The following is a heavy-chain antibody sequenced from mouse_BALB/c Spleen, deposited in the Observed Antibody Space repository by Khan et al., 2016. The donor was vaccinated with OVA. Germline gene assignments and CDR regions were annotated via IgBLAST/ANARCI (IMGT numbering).Heavy chain of an antibody. Sequence: VQLHQSGGDLVRPGASVKLSCKTSGYIFTSYWIHWIKQWSGQGLEWIARIYPGTGSTYYNEKFKDKATLNADISYRTANMQIGSLKSEDSAVYFCARGSAFGNYFAYWGQGTLVTVSA. J-gene: IGHJ3*01. CDR3: ARGSAFGNYFAY. CDR2: IYPGTGST. CDR1: GYIFTSYW. V-gene: IGHV1S132*01. D-gene: IGHD2-1*01.